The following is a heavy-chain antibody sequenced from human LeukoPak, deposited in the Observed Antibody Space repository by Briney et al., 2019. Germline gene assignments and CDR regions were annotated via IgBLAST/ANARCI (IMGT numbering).Heavy chain of an antibody. V-gene: IGHV4-59*01. CDR2: IYYSGST. Sequence: SETLSLTCTVSGGSISSYYWSWIRQPPGKGLEWIGYIYYSGSTNYNPSLKSRVTISVDTSKNQFSLKLSSVTAADTAVYYCASLQTIVGATLRTVDYWGQGTLVTVSS. J-gene: IGHJ4*02. CDR3: ASLQTIVGATLRTVDY. CDR1: GGSISSYY. D-gene: IGHD1-26*01.